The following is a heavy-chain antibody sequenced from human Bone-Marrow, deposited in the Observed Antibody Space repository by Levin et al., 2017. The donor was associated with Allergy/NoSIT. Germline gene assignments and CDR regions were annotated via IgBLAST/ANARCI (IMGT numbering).Heavy chain of an antibody. V-gene: IGHV1-24*01. Sequence: ASVKVSCKVSGYTLTQLSMHWVRQAPGKGLEWMGGFDLADGELLYAQKFQGRVTMTEDTSTDTTYMELTSLRSEDTAVYYCVTEVTMMVYWGQGTLVTVSS. D-gene: IGHD3-22*01. CDR2: FDLADGEL. J-gene: IGHJ4*02. CDR3: VTEVTMMVY. CDR1: GYTLTQLS.